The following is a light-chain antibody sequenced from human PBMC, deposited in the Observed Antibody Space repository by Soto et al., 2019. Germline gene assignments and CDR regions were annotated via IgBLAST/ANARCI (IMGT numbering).Light chain of an antibody. V-gene: IGKV1-39*01. CDR3: QQSYTTPRT. Sequence: DIQMTQSPSSLSASVGDRVTITCRASQTISRYLHWYQQKPGEAPKLLIYAASSLQSRVPSRFSGRGSGTDFTLTITSLQPEDFATYDCQQSYTTPRTFGQGTKVEIK. CDR1: QTISRY. J-gene: IGKJ1*01. CDR2: AAS.